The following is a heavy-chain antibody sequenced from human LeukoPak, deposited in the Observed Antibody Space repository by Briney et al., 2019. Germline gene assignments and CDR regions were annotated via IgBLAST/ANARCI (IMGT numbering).Heavy chain of an antibody. Sequence: GGSLRLSCAASGFTFSSYTFSTYATSWVRQAPGKGLEWVSAVSGSGVSTYYADSVKGRFTISRDNSKNTLYLQMNGLRAEDTAVYYCAKAVEDSGIYYYYYMDVWGKGTTVTVSS. D-gene: IGHD2-15*01. J-gene: IGHJ6*03. V-gene: IGHV3-23*01. CDR2: VSGSGVST. CDR1: GFTFSSYTFSTYA. CDR3: AKAVEDSGIYYYYYMDV.